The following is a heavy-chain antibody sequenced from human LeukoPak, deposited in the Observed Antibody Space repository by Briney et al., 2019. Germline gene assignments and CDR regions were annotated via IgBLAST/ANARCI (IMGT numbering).Heavy chain of an antibody. CDR2: ISGSGGST. D-gene: IGHD3-3*01. Sequence: SGGSLRLSCAASGFTFSSYAMSWVRQAPGKGLEWVSAISGSGGSTYYADSVKGRFTIFRDNSKNTLYLQMNSLRAEDTAVYYCAKAKDYDFWSGYCLDYWGQGTLVTVSS. V-gene: IGHV3-23*01. CDR1: GFTFSSYA. CDR3: AKAKDYDFWSGYCLDY. J-gene: IGHJ4*02.